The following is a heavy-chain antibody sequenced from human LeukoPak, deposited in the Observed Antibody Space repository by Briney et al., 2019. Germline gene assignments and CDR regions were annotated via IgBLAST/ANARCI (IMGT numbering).Heavy chain of an antibody. D-gene: IGHD2-2*01. V-gene: IGHV3-9*01. Sequence: PGRSLRLSCAASGFIFGDYAIHWVRQGPGKGLEWVSGITGNSARVGYADSVKGRFTISRDDAKNSLYLQMNSLRPEDTALYSCAKGVGYCSSSSCVFDYWGQGTLVTVSS. CDR2: ITGNSARV. CDR3: AKGVGYCSSSSCVFDY. J-gene: IGHJ4*02. CDR1: GFIFGDYA.